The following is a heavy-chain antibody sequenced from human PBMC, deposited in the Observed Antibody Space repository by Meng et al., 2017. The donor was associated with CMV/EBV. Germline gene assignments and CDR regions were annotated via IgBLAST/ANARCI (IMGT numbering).Heavy chain of an antibody. V-gene: IGHV1-46*01. CDR2: INPSGGST. Sequence: VSCKASGYTFTSYYMHWVRQAPGQGLKWMGIINPSGGSTSYAQKFQGRDTMTRDTSTSTVYMELSSLRPEDTAVYYCARGDKRSYWGYWGQGTLVTVSS. J-gene: IGHJ4*02. D-gene: IGHD1-26*01. CDR3: ARGDKRSYWGY. CDR1: GYTFTSYY.